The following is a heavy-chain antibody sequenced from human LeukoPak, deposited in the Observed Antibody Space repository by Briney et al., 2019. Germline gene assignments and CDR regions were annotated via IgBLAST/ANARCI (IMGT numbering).Heavy chain of an antibody. D-gene: IGHD3-22*01. Sequence: SETLSLTCAVYGGSLSDYYWSWIRQPPGKGVEGIGEINHSGSTNYNPSLKSRVTISVDTSKKQFSLKLSSVTAADTAEYYCARKRRAYFYDSSGYYAAYGSFDYWGQGTLVTVSS. V-gene: IGHV4-34*01. CDR1: GGSLSDYY. J-gene: IGHJ4*02. CDR3: ARKRRAYFYDSSGYYAAYGSFDY. CDR2: INHSGST.